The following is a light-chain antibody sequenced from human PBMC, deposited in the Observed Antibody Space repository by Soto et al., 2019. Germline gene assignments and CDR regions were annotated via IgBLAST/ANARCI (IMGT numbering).Light chain of an antibody. V-gene: IGKV3-20*01. Sequence: EFVLTQSPGTLSLSPGERATRSCRASQTVRNNYLAWYQQKPGQAPRLLIYDASSRATGIPDRFSGGGSGTDFTLTISRLEPEDFAVYYCQQFSIYPLTFGGGTKVDIK. CDR3: QQFSIYPLT. CDR2: DAS. J-gene: IGKJ4*01. CDR1: QTVRNNY.